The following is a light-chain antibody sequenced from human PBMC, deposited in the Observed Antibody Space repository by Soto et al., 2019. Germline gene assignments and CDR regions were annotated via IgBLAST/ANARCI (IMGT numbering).Light chain of an antibody. J-gene: IGKJ5*01. Sequence: EIVLTQSPATLSLSPGERATLSCRASQGVSSYLAWYQQKPGQAPRLLIYDASNRATGSPARFSGSGPGTDFTLTISSLEPEDFAVYYCQQRSNWRITFGQGTRLEIK. CDR2: DAS. CDR3: QQRSNWRIT. CDR1: QGVSSY. V-gene: IGKV3D-11*01.